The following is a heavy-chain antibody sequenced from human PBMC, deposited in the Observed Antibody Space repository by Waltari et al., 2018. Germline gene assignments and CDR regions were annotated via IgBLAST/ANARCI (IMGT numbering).Heavy chain of an antibody. J-gene: IGHJ3*02. Sequence: QVQLQQWGAGLLKPSETLSLTCAVYGGSFSGYYWSWSRQAPGKGPEWIGEINHSGSTNYNPSLKSRVTISVDTSKNQFSLKLSSVTAADTAVYYCARGSGIAAAGRTVGAFDIWGQGTMVTVSS. CDR2: INHSGST. V-gene: IGHV4-34*01. CDR3: ARGSGIAAAGRTVGAFDI. CDR1: GGSFSGYY. D-gene: IGHD6-13*01.